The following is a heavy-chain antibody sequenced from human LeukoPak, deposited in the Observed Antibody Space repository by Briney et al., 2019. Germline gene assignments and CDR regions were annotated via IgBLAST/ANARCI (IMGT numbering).Heavy chain of an antibody. V-gene: IGHV1-2*02. J-gene: IGHJ4*02. CDR2: INPNSGGT. CDR3: ARAINSWLLLDLDY. CDR1: GHTFTGYY. Sequence: WASVKVSCKASGHTFTGYYMHWVRQAPGQGLEWMGWINPNSGGTNYAQKFQGRVTMTRDTSISTAYMDLSRLRSDDTAMYYCARAINSWLLLDLDYWGQGTLVTVSS. D-gene: IGHD3-22*01.